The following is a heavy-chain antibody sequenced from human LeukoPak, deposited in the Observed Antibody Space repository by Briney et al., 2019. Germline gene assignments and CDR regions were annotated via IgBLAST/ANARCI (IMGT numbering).Heavy chain of an antibody. D-gene: IGHD6-19*01. CDR2: ISGSGGST. J-gene: IGHJ4*02. CDR1: GFTFSSYA. CDR3: VAVNQYSSGWYK. Sequence: PGGSLRLSCAASGFTFSSYAMSWVRQAPGKGLEWVSAISGSGGSTYYADSVKGRFTFSRDNSKNTLYLQMNSLRAEDTAVYYCVAVNQYSSGWYKWGQGALVTVSS. V-gene: IGHV3-23*01.